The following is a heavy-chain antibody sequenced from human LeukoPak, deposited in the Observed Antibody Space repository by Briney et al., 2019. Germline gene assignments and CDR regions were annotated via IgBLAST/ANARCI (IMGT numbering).Heavy chain of an antibody. Sequence: GGSLRLSCAASGFTFSSYSMNWVCQAPGKGLEWVSYISGSGSSTYYADSVKGRFTISRDNAKNSLYLQMNSLRDEDTAVYYCARDRGSGSYPFDYWGQGTQVTVSS. CDR1: GFTFSSYS. CDR3: ARDRGSGSYPFDY. V-gene: IGHV3-48*02. D-gene: IGHD3-10*01. CDR2: ISGSGSST. J-gene: IGHJ4*02.